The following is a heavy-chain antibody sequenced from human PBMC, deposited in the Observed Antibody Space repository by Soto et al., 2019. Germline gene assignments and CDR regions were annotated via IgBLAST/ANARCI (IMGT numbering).Heavy chain of an antibody. D-gene: IGHD6-13*01. J-gene: IGHJ4*02. CDR3: ARDSPYSRNHAFDY. V-gene: IGHV4-31*03. CDR1: GGSISSGGYY. Sequence: SETLSLTCTVSGGSISSGGYYWSWIRQHPGKGLEWIGYIYYSGSTYYNPSLKSRVTISVDTSKNQFSLKLSSVTAADTAVYYCARDSPYSRNHAFDYWGQGTLVTVYS. CDR2: IYYSGST.